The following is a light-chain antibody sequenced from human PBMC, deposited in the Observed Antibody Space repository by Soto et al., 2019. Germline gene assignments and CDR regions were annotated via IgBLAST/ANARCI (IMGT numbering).Light chain of an antibody. V-gene: IGKV3-11*01. CDR2: DAS. CDR3: QQRSNWPPRYT. CDR1: QSVSSY. J-gene: IGKJ2*01. Sequence: EIVLTQSPATLSLSPGERATLSCRASQSVSSYLAWYQQKPGQAPRLLIYDASNRATGIPARFSGSGSGTDFTLTISSLEPEYFAVYYFQQRSNWPPRYTFGQGTKLEIK.